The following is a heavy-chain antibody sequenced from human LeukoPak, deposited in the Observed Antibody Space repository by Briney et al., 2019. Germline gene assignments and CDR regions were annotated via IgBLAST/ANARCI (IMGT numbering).Heavy chain of an antibody. V-gene: IGHV4-34*01. Sequence: SETLSLTCAVYGGSFSGYYWSWIRQPPGKGLEWIGEISHSGSTNYNPSLKSRVTISVDTSKNQFSLKLSSVTAADTAVYYCARGSGYYFDWGQGTLVTVSS. CDR1: GGSFSGYY. J-gene: IGHJ4*02. CDR2: ISHSGST. D-gene: IGHD3-22*01. CDR3: ARGSGYYFD.